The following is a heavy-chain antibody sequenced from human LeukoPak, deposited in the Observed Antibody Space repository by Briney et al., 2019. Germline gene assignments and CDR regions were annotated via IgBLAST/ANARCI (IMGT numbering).Heavy chain of an antibody. CDR2: IKQDGSEE. V-gene: IGHV3-7*01. D-gene: IGHD1-1*01. CDR1: GFTFSSYW. J-gene: IGHJ5*02. Sequence: PGGSLRLSCVASGFTFSSYWMSWVRQAPGKGLEWVANIKQDGSEEYYVDSVKGRFTISRDNAKNSLYLQMNSLRAEDAAVYYCARARAGDNWNWFDPWGQGTQVTVSS. CDR3: ARARAGDNWNWFDP.